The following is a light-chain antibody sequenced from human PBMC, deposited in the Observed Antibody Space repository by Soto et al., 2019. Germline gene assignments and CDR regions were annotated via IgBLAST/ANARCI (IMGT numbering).Light chain of an antibody. Sequence: EVVLTQSPVTLSLSPGERATLSCRASQSFRGLLAWYRQKPGQAPRLLIYDAYNRATGIPPRFSGSGSGTDFTLTISSLEPEDFAVYYCQQRHMWPITFGQGTRLEIK. V-gene: IGKV3-11*01. J-gene: IGKJ5*01. CDR1: QSFRGL. CDR3: QQRHMWPIT. CDR2: DAY.